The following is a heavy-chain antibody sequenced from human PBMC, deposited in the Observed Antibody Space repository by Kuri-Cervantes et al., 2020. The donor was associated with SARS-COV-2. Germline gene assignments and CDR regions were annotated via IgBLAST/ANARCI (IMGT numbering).Heavy chain of an antibody. D-gene: IGHD3-3*01. CDR1: GFLFSASA. Sequence: GESLKISCEVSGFLFSASAIHWVRQASGKGLEWVGRVRGKANNYATAYAASVKGRFTISRDDSKNMAYLQMNSLRAEDTAVYYRARIGPELFPWSGFYRHYYYMDVWGKGTTVTVSS. J-gene: IGHJ6*03. CDR3: ARIGPELFPWSGFYRHYYYMDV. CDR2: VRGKANNYAT. V-gene: IGHV3-73*01.